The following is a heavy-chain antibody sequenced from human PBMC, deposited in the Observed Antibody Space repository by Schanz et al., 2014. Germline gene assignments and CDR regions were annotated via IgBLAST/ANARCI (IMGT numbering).Heavy chain of an antibody. J-gene: IGHJ4*02. Sequence: QLQLVQSGAEVKKPGSSVKVSCKLSGGTFSSYTISWMRQAPGQGLEWMGKIIPVLNIATYAQRFQGRVSITADTSTNTAYMELSSLTSEDTAVYYCARGRGFYDYWGQGTLVTVSS. V-gene: IGHV1-69*02. CDR3: ARGRGFYDY. CDR1: GGTFSSYT. D-gene: IGHD3-10*01. CDR2: IIPVLNIA.